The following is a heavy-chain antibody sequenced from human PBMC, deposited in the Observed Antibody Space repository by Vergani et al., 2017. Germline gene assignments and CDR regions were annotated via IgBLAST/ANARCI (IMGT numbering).Heavy chain of an antibody. J-gene: IGHJ5*02. V-gene: IGHV3-33*01. CDR3: ARDGSRRIGNWFDP. D-gene: IGHD6-13*01. Sequence: QEQLVESGGGVVQPGRSLRLSCAAPGCTFSSYGMHWVRQAPGKGLEWVAVIWYDGSNKYYADSVKGRFTISRDNSKNTLYLQMNSLRAEDTAVYYCARDGSRRIGNWFDPWGQGTLVTVSS. CDR1: GCTFSSYG. CDR2: IWYDGSNK.